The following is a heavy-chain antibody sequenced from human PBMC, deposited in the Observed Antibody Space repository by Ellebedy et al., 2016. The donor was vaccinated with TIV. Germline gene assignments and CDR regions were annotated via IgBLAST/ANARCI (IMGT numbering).Heavy chain of an antibody. V-gene: IGHV1-18*04. D-gene: IGHD3-10*01. J-gene: IGHJ4*02. CDR3: ARDPSITMVRGALSGFDY. CDR2: ISAHNGNT. CDR1: GYTFISYG. Sequence: ASVKVSCKASGYTFISYGISWVRQAPGQGLEWMGWISAHNGNTNYAQKLQGRVTMTTDTSTSTAYLELRGLRPDDTAVYYCARDPSITMVRGALSGFDYWGQGTLVTVSS.